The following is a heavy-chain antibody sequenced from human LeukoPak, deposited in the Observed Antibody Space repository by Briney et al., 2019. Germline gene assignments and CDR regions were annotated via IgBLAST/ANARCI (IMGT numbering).Heavy chain of an antibody. CDR3: ARGRSGGDWFDP. V-gene: IGHV4-59*01. D-gene: IGHD3-10*01. CDR2: IHDSGST. Sequence: PSETLSLTCAASGGSIGSYYWSWIRQPPGKGLEWIGYIHDSGSTKYNPSLKSRVTMSADTSRNHLSLKLTSVTAADTAVYYCARGRSGGDWFDPWGQGTLVTVSS. J-gene: IGHJ5*02. CDR1: GGSIGSYY.